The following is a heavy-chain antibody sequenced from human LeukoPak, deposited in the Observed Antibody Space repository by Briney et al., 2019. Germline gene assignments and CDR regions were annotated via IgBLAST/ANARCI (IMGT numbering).Heavy chain of an antibody. CDR3: ARHNYVWGSHFDY. D-gene: IGHD3-16*01. Sequence: SETLSLTCAVYGGSFSGYYWSWIRQPPGKGLEWIGEINHSGSTNYNPSLKSRVTISVDTSKNQFSLKLSSVTAADTAVYYCARHNYVWGSHFDYWGQGTLVTVSS. V-gene: IGHV4-34*01. CDR1: GGSFSGYY. J-gene: IGHJ4*02. CDR2: INHSGST.